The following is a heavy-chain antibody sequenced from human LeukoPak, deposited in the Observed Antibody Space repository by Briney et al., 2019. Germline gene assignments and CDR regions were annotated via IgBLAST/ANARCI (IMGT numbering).Heavy chain of an antibody. V-gene: IGHV3-53*01. D-gene: IGHD6-19*01. CDR3: ARDWVAADAFDI. J-gene: IGHJ3*02. CDR2: IYSGGST. CDR1: GGSISSSNW. Sequence: ETLSLTCTVSGGSISSSNWWSWVRQAPGKGLEWVSVIYSGGSTYYADSVKGRFTISRDNSKNTLYLQTNSLRAEDTAVYYCARDWVAADAFDIWGQGTMVTVSS.